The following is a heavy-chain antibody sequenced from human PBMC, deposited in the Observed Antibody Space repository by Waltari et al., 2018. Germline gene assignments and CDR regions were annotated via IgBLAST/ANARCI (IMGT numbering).Heavy chain of an antibody. Sequence: EVQLLESGGGLVQPGGSLRLSCAASGFTFSSYAMSWVRQAPGKGLEWVSAIRGSGGSTYYADSVKGRFTISRDNSKNTLYLQMNSRRAEDTAVYYCAKGIAVAGTLDYWGQGTLVTVSS. V-gene: IGHV3-23*01. J-gene: IGHJ4*02. CDR2: IRGSGGST. CDR1: GFTFSSYA. CDR3: AKGIAVAGTLDY. D-gene: IGHD6-19*01.